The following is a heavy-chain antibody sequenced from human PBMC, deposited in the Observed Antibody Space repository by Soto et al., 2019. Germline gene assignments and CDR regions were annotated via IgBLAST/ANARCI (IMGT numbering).Heavy chain of an antibody. D-gene: IGHD1-26*01. J-gene: IGHJ4*02. CDR2: IYYSGST. V-gene: IGHV4-31*03. CDR3: ARGEVSSSPFDY. CDR1: GGSISSGGYY. Sequence: QVQLQESGPGLVKPSQTLSLTCTVSGGSISSGGYYWSWIRQHPGKGLEWIGYIYYSGSTYYNPSLTSRVTISVDTSKNQFSLKLSSVTAADTAVYYCARGEVSSSPFDYWGQGTLVTVSS.